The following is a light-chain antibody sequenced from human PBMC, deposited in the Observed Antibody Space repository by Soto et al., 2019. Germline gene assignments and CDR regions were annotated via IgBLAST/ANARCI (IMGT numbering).Light chain of an antibody. CDR1: SSDIGNYDF. CDR2: EVS. CDR3: SSYTTSTSFIL. V-gene: IGLV2-14*01. Sequence: QSVLTQPASVSGSPGQSITISCTGTSSDIGNYDFVSWYQQVPGTAPKAMIYEVSSRPSGVSNRFSGSKSGNTASLTISGLQAEDEGYYYCSSYTTSTSFILFGGGTQLTVL. J-gene: IGLJ2*01.